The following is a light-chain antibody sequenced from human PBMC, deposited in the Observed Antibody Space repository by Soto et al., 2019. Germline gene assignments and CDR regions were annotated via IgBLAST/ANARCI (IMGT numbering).Light chain of an antibody. Sequence: DIQMTQSPSTLSGSVGDRVTITCRASQTISSWLAWYQQQPGKAPKLLIYKASTLKSGVPSRFSGSGSGTEFTLTISSLQPDDFATYYCQQYDTYWTFGQGTRLEIK. V-gene: IGKV1-5*03. CDR2: KAS. CDR3: QQYDTYWT. CDR1: QTISSW. J-gene: IGKJ5*01.